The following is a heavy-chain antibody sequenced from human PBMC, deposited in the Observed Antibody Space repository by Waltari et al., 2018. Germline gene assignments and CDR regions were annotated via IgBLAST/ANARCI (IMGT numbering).Heavy chain of an antibody. CDR3: ARAFDSGTSTPFDY. Sequence: QVQLVQSGAEVKKPGASVKVSCKASGYTFTSYAMHWVRQAPGQRLEWMGWINAGNGNTKYSQKFQGRVTITRDTSASTAYMELSSLRSEATAVYYCARAFDSGTSTPFDYWGQGTLVTVSS. D-gene: IGHD3-9*01. J-gene: IGHJ4*02. CDR2: INAGNGNT. CDR1: GYTFTSYA. V-gene: IGHV1-3*01.